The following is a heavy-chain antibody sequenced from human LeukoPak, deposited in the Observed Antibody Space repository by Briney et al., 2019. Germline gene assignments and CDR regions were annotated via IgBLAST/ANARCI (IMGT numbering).Heavy chain of an antibody. D-gene: IGHD3-22*01. CDR2: TYSGGST. Sequence: GGSLRLSCAASGFTVSSNYMSWVRQAPGKGLEWVSVTYSGGSTYYADSVKGRFTISRGNSKNTLYLQMNSLRAEDTAVYYCARDDVTYYYDSSGFGALYYYYGMDVWGQGATVAVSS. CDR3: ARDDVTYYYDSSGFGALYYYYGMDV. CDR1: GFTVSSNY. J-gene: IGHJ6*02. V-gene: IGHV3-53*01.